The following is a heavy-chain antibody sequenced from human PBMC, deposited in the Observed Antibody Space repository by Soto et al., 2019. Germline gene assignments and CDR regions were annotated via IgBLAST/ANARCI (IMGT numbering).Heavy chain of an antibody. V-gene: IGHV3-33*01. CDR1: GFTFSSYG. D-gene: IGHD6-6*01. Sequence: PGGSLRLSCAASGFTFSSYGMHWVRQAPGKGLEWVAVIWYDGSNKYYADSVKGRFTIPRDNSKNTLYLQMNSLRAEDTAVYYCARDYSSSQVGPWGQGTLVTVSS. CDR3: ARDYSSSQVGP. CDR2: IWYDGSNK. J-gene: IGHJ5*02.